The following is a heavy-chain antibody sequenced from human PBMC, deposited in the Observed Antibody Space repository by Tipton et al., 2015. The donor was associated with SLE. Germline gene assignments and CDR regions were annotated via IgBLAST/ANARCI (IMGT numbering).Heavy chain of an antibody. Sequence: GSLRLSCAASGFTFSTYTMNWVRQAPGKGLEWVSSISSSGNYIYYADSLKGRFTISRDNAENSLYLQMNTLRAEDTAVYYCARAGSNNWIDAFDIWGQGTTVTVSS. CDR3: ARAGSNNWIDAFDI. D-gene: IGHD1-20*01. CDR2: ISSSGNYI. J-gene: IGHJ3*02. V-gene: IGHV3-21*01. CDR1: GFTFSTYT.